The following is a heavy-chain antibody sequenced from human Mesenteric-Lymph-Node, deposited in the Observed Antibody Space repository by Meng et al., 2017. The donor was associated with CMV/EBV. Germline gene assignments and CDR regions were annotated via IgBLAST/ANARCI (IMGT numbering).Heavy chain of an antibody. CDR2: IYYSGST. CDR3: ARVGPITMGAFDI. Sequence: SETLSLTCTVSGGSISSYHWSWIRQPPGKGLEWIGYIYYSGSTNYNPSLKSRVTISVDTSKNQFSLKLSSVTAADTAVYYCARVGPITMGAFDIWGQGTMVTVSS. V-gene: IGHV4-59*01. CDR1: GGSISSYH. D-gene: IGHD3-10*01. J-gene: IGHJ3*02.